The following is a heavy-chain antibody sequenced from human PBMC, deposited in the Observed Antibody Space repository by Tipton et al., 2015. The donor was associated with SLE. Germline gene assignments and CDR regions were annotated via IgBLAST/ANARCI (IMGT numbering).Heavy chain of an antibody. D-gene: IGHD5-12*01. Sequence: TLSLTCNVSGGSINSGGHFWSWDRPHPRKGLGGVGYIYYSGRTYYNPSPASRLSISVETSKNQFAMKLSSVTAADTAVYYCARRGYDLGGFYHYAMDVWGQGTTVTVSS. V-gene: IGHV4-31*03. CDR3: ARRGYDLGGFYHYAMDV. CDR1: GGSINSGGHF. J-gene: IGHJ6*01. CDR2: IYYSGRT.